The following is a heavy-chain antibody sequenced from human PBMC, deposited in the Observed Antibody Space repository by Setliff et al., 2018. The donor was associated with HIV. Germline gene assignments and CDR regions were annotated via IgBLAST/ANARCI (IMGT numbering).Heavy chain of an antibody. CDR1: TDSISSNY. D-gene: IGHD2-2*01. CDR3: ARDRMPMASWVPDK. V-gene: IGHV4-4*07. J-gene: IGHJ4*02. Sequence: PSETLSLTCTVSTDSISSNYWSWIRQSAGKGMEWVGRIYTGGRPNDNTSLKGRVTMSVATSKNQFSLNLSSVTAADTAVYYCARDRMPMASWVPDKWGQGTLVTVSS. CDR2: IYTGGRP.